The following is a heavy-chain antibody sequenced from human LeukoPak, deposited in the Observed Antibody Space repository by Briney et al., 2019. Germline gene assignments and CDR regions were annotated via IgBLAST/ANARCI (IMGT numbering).Heavy chain of an antibody. CDR2: ISWNSGST. CDR1: GFTFDDYA. J-gene: IGHJ5*02. V-gene: IGHV3-9*01. CDR3: VRGNFGPAQWFDP. D-gene: IGHD3/OR15-3a*01. Sequence: GGSLRLPCAASGFTFDDYAMHWVRQVPGKGLEWVSGISWNSGSTGYAGSVKGRFTMSRDNTKNSLYLQMNSLTPDDTALYYCVRGNFGPAQWFDPWGQGTLVTVSS.